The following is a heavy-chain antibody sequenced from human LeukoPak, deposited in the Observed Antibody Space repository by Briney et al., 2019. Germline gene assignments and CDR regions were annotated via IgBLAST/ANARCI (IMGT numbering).Heavy chain of an antibody. CDR2: INAGNGNT. CDR3: ARGRVRIQLWSPHRWYYFDY. D-gene: IGHD5-18*01. CDR1: GYTFTSYA. V-gene: IGHV1-3*01. Sequence: EASVKVSCTASGYTFTSYAMHWVRQAPGQRLEWMGWINAGNGNTKYSQKFQGRVTITRDTSASTAYMELSSLRSEDTAVYYCARGRVRIQLWSPHRWYYFDYWGQGTLVTVSS. J-gene: IGHJ4*02.